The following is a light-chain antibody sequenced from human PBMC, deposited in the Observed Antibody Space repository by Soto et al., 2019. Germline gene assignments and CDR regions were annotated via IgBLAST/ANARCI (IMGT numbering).Light chain of an antibody. J-gene: IGLJ1*01. V-gene: IGLV2-11*01. Sequence: QSALTQPASVSGSPGQSIIISCTGTSSDVGDYNFVSWYQQHPGKAPKLIIYDINTRPSGVPDRFSGSKSGNAASLTISGLQAEDEAEYYCSSFADNYNYVFGTGTKLTVL. CDR1: SSDVGDYNF. CDR2: DIN. CDR3: SSFADNYNYV.